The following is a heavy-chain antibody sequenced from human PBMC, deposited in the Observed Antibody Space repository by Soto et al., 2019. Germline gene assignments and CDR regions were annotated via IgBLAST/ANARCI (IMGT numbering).Heavy chain of an antibody. CDR3: ARANWNQNYHFDY. D-gene: IGHD1-1*01. J-gene: IGHJ4*02. CDR1: GFTVSSNY. V-gene: IGHV3-53*01. CDR2: IFGGGST. Sequence: EVQLVESGGGLIQPGGSLRLSCAASGFTVSSNYMAWVRQAPGKGLEWDSVIFGGGSTYYADSVKGRFTISRDNSKNTLYVQMNNLRAEDTAVYYCARANWNQNYHFDYWGQGTLVTVSS.